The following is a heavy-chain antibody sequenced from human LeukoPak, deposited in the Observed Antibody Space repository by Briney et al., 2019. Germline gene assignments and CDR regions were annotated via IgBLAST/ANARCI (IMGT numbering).Heavy chain of an antibody. J-gene: IGHJ5*02. CDR3: VRQRGASGTINWLDP. V-gene: IGHV5-51*01. CDR1: GCIFATFW. D-gene: IGHD3-10*01. CDR2: IYPDDSDN. Sequence: GESLQISCETSGCIFATFWIGGGRRLPGTGLEWVGAIYPDDSDNRYNPSLKGQVAISADKSVRTAYLQSSSLKASDTAMYYCVRQRGASGTINWLDPWGQGTLVTVSS.